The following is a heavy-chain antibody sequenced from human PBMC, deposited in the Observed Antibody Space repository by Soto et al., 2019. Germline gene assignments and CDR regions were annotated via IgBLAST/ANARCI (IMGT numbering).Heavy chain of an antibody. CDR2: MNPNSGNT. CDR3: ARGRYSSSWYQRRWFDP. D-gene: IGHD6-13*01. V-gene: IGHV1-8*01. J-gene: IGHJ5*02. CDR1: GYTFTSYD. Sequence: GASVKVSCKASGYTFTSYDINWVRQATGQGLEWMGWMNPNSGNTGYAQKFQGRVTMTRNTSISTAYMELSSLRSEDTAVYYCARGRYSSSWYQRRWFDPWGQGTLVTVSS.